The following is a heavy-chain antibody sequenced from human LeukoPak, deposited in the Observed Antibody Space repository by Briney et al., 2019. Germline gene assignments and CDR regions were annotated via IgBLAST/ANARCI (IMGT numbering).Heavy chain of an antibody. D-gene: IGHD3-9*01. CDR3: ARDNDWAFDY. CDR1: GFTFSSYV. J-gene: IGHJ4*02. V-gene: IGHV3-48*02. CDR2: TNHNGKTI. Sequence: PGGSLRLSCAASGFTFSSYVMSWVRQAPGKGLEWVSYTNHNGKTIYYADSVKGRFTISRDNAKNSLYLQMNSLRDEDTAVYYCARDNDWAFDYWGQGTLVTVSS.